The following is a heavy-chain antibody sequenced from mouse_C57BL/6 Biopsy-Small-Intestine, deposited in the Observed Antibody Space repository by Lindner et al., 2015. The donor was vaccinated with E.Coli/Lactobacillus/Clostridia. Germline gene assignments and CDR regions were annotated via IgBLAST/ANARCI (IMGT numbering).Heavy chain of an antibody. J-gene: IGHJ4*01. Sequence: VQLQESGSELARPGTSVKLSCRASGYTFTSYTIGWLKQNTGQGLEWIGEIYPGSGNTHFNEKFKDRVTLTADKSSSTVSMELRSPTSGDSAVYFCARFPSYSYALDYWGQGTSVTVSS. D-gene: IGHD1-2*01. V-gene: IGHV1-81*01. CDR1: GYTFTSYT. CDR3: ARFPSYSYALDY. CDR2: IYPGSGNT.